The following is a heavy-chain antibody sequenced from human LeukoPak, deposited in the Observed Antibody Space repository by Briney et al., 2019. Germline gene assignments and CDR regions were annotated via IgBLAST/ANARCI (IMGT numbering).Heavy chain of an antibody. V-gene: IGHV7-4-1*02. CDR1: GYTFTSYA. D-gene: IGHD6-13*01. J-gene: IGHJ6*03. Sequence: ASVMVSCKASGYTFTSYAMNWVRQAPGQGLEWMGWINTNTGNPTYAQGFTGRFVFSLDTSVSTAYLQISSLKAEDTAVYYCARGLLYNSSWYESMPYYYYYMDVWGKGTTVTVSS. CDR2: INTNTGNP. CDR3: ARGLLYNSSWYESMPYYYYYMDV.